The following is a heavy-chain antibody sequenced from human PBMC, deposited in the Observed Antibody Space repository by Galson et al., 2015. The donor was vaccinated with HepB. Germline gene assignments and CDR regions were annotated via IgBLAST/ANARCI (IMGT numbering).Heavy chain of an antibody. CDR1: GASISSGTYY. Sequence: TLSLTCTVSGASISSGTYYWSWIRKHPGKGLEWIGYIYYSGSTYYNPSLKSRVTISVDTSKNQFSLKLSSVTAADTAMYYCARGPQRLKLTSWFDPWGQGTLVIVSS. J-gene: IGHJ5*02. CDR3: ARGPQRLKLTSWFDP. V-gene: IGHV4-31*03. CDR2: IYYSGST. D-gene: IGHD1/OR15-1a*01.